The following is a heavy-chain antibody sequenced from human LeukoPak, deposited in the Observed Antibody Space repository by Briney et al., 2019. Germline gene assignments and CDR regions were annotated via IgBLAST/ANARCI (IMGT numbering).Heavy chain of an antibody. V-gene: IGHV4-4*07. D-gene: IGHD2-2*02. Sequence: SETLSLTCTVSGGSISSYYWSWVRQPAGKGLEWIGRIYTSGSTNYNPSLKSRVTMSIDTSKNQFSLKLSSVTAADTAVYYCARGPRSPYCSSTSCYSYGYWGQGTLVTVSS. CDR1: GGSISSYY. J-gene: IGHJ4*02. CDR3: ARGPRSPYCSSTSCYSYGY. CDR2: IYTSGST.